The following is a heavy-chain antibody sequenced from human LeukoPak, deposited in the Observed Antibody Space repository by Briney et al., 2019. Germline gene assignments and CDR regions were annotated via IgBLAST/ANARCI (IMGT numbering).Heavy chain of an antibody. CDR2: ISPTGEGT. Sequence: GGSLRLSCATSGFAFSNTGMTWVRQARDRGLEWVSTISPTGEGTHYADSVKGRFTISRDNSKNTLSLFMDSLRADDTATYYCARDAGGAWPFDYWGQGTRVIVSS. CDR1: GFAFSNTG. J-gene: IGHJ4*02. D-gene: IGHD4-17*01. CDR3: ARDAGGAWPFDY. V-gene: IGHV3-23*01.